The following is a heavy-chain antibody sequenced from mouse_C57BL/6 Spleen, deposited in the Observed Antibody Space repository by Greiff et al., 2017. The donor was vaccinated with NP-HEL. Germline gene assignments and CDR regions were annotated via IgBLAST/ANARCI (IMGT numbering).Heavy chain of an antibody. J-gene: IGHJ2*01. CDR2: ISSGGSYT. D-gene: IGHD2-12*01. V-gene: IGHV5-6*01. CDR3: ARHYDSSYYFDY. Sequence: EVQRVESGGDLVKPGGSLKLSCAASGFTFSSYGMSWVRQTPDKRLEWVATISSGGSYTYYPDSVKGRFTISRDNAKNTLYLQMSSLKSEDTAMYYCARHYDSSYYFDYWGQGTTLTVSS. CDR1: GFTFSSYG.